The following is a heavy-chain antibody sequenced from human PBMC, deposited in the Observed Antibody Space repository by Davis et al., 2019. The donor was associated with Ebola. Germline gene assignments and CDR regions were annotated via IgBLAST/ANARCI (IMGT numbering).Heavy chain of an antibody. Sequence: MPSETLSLTCGVYGGSLSGYYWSWIRQPPGKGLEWIGEIHHSGSTNYNPSLKSRVTISVATSNNQFSLKLSSVTAADTAVYYCARALRGYNYGFNYWGQGTLVTVSS. CDR3: ARALRGYNYGFNY. D-gene: IGHD5-18*01. CDR1: GGSLSGYY. CDR2: IHHSGST. J-gene: IGHJ4*02. V-gene: IGHV4-34*01.